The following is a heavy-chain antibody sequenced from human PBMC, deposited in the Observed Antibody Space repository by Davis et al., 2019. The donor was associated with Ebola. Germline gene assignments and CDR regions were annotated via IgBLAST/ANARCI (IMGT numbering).Heavy chain of an antibody. V-gene: IGHV4-39*07. CDR3: ARSRVWFRAPFDY. D-gene: IGHD3-10*01. CDR1: GVSITSSDYY. CDR2: VYHSGST. J-gene: IGHJ4*02. Sequence: SETLSLTCTVSGVSITSSDYYWGWVRQPPGKGLEWVGSVYHSGSTYYNPSLKSRVTISLDTSKNHFSLKLTSVTAADTAVYYCARSRVWFRAPFDYWGQGTLVTVSS.